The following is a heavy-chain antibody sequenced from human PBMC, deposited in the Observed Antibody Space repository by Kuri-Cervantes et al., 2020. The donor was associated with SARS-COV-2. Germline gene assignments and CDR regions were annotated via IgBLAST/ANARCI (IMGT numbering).Heavy chain of an antibody. Sequence: SVKVSCKASGGTFSSYAISWVRQAPGQGLEWMGGIIPIFGTANCAQKFQGRVTITADKSTSTAYMELSSLRSEDTAVYYCARSEVGATTYLDYWGQGTLVTVSS. V-gene: IGHV1-69*06. CDR1: GGTFSSYA. CDR2: IIPIFGTA. J-gene: IGHJ4*02. CDR3: ARSEVGATTYLDY. D-gene: IGHD1-26*01.